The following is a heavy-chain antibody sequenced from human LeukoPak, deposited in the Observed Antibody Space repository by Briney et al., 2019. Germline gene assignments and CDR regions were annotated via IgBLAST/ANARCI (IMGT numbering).Heavy chain of an antibody. J-gene: IGHJ5*02. CDR2: IYTSGST. Sequence: SETLSLTCTVSGGSISSYYWSWIRQPPGKGLEWIGYIYTSGSTNYNPSLKSRVTMSVDTSKNQFSLKLSSVTAADTAVYYCARDTQGSGWYGGWFDPWGQGTLVTVSS. CDR1: GGSISSYY. D-gene: IGHD6-19*01. CDR3: ARDTQGSGWYGGWFDP. V-gene: IGHV4-4*08.